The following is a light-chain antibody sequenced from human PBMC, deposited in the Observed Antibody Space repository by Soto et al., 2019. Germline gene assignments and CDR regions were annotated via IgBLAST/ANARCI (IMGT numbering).Light chain of an antibody. CDR1: QDISNS. CDR2: DAS. CDR3: QQYDNLPSIT. V-gene: IGKV1-33*01. J-gene: IGKJ5*01. Sequence: DIQMTQSPSSLSASVGDRVTITCQASQDISNSLNWYQQKPGKAPKLLIYDASNLETGVPSRFSGSGSGTDFPFTISSLQPEDVATYYCQQYDNLPSITFGQGTRLEIK.